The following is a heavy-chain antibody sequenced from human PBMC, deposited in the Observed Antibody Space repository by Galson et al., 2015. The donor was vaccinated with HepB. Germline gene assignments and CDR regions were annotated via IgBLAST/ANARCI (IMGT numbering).Heavy chain of an antibody. CDR1: GYSFTSYW. V-gene: IGHV5-10-1*01. D-gene: IGHD1-1*01. CDR3: ARHRVRQSTKNWFDP. J-gene: IGHJ5*02. Sequence: QSGAEVKKPGESLRISCKGSGYSFTSYWISWVRQMPGKGLEWMGRIDPSDSYTNYSPSFQGHVTISADKSINTAYLQWSSLKASDTAMYYCARHRVRQSTKNWFDPWGQGTLVTVSS. CDR2: IDPSDSYT.